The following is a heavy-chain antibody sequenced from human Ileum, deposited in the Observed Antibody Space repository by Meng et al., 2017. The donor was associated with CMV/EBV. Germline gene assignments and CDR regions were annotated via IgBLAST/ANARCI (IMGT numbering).Heavy chain of an antibody. CDR2: TYYSGST. Sequence: QVQLQESGPGLVKPSETLSLTCTVSGGSISSYYWSWIRQPPGKGLEWIGYTYYSGSTNYNPSLKSRVTISVDTSKNQFSLKLSSVTAADTAVYYCARVVGATVNYWGQGTLVTVSS. J-gene: IGHJ4*02. D-gene: IGHD1-26*01. CDR3: ARVVGATVNY. CDR1: GGSISSYY. V-gene: IGHV4-59*01.